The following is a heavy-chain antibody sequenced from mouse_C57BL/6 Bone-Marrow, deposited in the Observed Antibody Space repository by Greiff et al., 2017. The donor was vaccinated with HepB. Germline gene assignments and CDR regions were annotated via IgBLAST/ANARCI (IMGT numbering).Heavy chain of an antibody. V-gene: IGHV2-5*01. CDR1: GFSLTSYG. D-gene: IGHD1-1*01. J-gene: IGHJ4*01. CDR3: AKIYLEDYGSSYVRYAMDY. Sequence: QVQLQQSGPGLVQPSQSLSITCTVSGFSLTSYGVHWVRQSPGKGLEWLGVIWRGGSTDYNAAFMSRLSITKDNSKSQVFFKINSLQADDTAIYYCAKIYLEDYGSSYVRYAMDYWGQGTSVTVSS. CDR2: IWRGGST.